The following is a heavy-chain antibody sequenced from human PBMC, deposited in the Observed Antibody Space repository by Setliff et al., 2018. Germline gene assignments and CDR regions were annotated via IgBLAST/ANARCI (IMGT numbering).Heavy chain of an antibody. CDR2: INSVGSRT. J-gene: IGHJ4*02. D-gene: IGHD2-2*01. CDR1: GFPLGDYG. V-gene: IGHV3-74*01. Sequence: SLRLSCVGSGFPLGDYGMDWVRQTPGKGLVWVSRINSVGSRTYYADSVKGRFTISRDNSENTLYLQMNSLRAEDTAVYYCASYCSSTSCPFDYWGQGTLVTVSS. CDR3: ASYCSSTSCPFDY.